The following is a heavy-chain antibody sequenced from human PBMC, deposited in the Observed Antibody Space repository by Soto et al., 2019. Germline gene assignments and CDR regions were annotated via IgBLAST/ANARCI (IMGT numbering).Heavy chain of an antibody. V-gene: IGHV4-34*01. CDR3: ATILRRLPWIDP. CDR1: GGSFSGYY. J-gene: IGHJ5*02. D-gene: IGHD5-12*01. CDR2: INYSGST. Sequence: QVQLQQWGAGLVKPSETLSLTCAVSGGSFSGYYWSWIRQPPGKGLEWIGEINYSGSTNYNPSLKSRVTVSIDQSKNQVPLKVLSVADAGTAVYYCATILRRLPWIDPWFQGTLVTVSS.